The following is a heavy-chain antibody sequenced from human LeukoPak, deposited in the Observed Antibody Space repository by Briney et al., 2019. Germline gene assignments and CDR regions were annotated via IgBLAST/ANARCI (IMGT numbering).Heavy chain of an antibody. J-gene: IGHJ3*02. D-gene: IGHD2-15*01. CDR2: IYYSGST. V-gene: IGHV4-59*01. CDR3: ANTYCSGGSCYPFDI. Sequence: SETLSLTCTVSGGSISSYYWSWILQPPGKGLEWIGYIYYSGSTNYNPSRKSRVTISVDTSKNQFSLKLSSVTAADTAVYYCANTYCSGGSCYPFDIWGQGTMVTVSS. CDR1: GGSISSYY.